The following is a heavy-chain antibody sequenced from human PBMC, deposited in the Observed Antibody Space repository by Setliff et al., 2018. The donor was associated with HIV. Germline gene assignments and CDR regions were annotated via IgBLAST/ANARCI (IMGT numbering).Heavy chain of an antibody. V-gene: IGHV4-4*07. CDR1: GGSTSSDT. Sequence: ETLSLTCSVSGGSTSSDTWSWIRQPAGQGLEWIGRIYRSGSTNYNTPLESRVTMSVDTSKNQFSLKLSSVTAADTAVYYCARELFGSGWYADSWGQGTLVTVSS. CDR2: IYRSGST. J-gene: IGHJ4*02. D-gene: IGHD6-19*01. CDR3: ARELFGSGWYADS.